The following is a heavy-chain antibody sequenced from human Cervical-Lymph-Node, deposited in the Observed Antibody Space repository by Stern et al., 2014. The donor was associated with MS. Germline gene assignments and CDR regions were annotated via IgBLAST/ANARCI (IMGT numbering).Heavy chain of an antibody. CDR1: GG. Sequence: VQLVESGAEVKKPGSSVKVSCKSSGGISWVRQAPGQGLEWMGGVIPFVGTSNYAQKFQGIVIITADASTNTTYLHLSRLTSADTAVYYCARGSGDNWFGPWGQGTLVTVSS. CDR3: ARGSGDNWFGP. CDR2: VIPFVGTS. J-gene: IGHJ5*02. V-gene: IGHV1-69*01. D-gene: IGHD3-10*01.